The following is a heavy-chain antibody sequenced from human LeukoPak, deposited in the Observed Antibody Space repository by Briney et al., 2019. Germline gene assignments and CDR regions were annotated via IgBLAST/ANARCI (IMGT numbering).Heavy chain of an antibody. CDR3: ARDAYYYDSSGYSRHFDY. D-gene: IGHD3-22*01. J-gene: IGHJ4*02. Sequence: SETLSLTCTVSGGSISSYYWSWIRQPPGKGLEWIGYIYYSGSTNYNPSLKSRVTISVDTSKNQFSLKLSSVTAADTAVYYCARDAYYYDSSGYSRHFDYWGQGTLVTVSS. CDR1: GGSISSYY. V-gene: IGHV4-59*01. CDR2: IYYSGST.